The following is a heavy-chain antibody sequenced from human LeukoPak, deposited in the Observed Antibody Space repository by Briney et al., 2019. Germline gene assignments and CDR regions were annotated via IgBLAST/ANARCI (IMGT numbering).Heavy chain of an antibody. CDR1: RFTFSSDW. D-gene: IGHD3-3*01. CDR2: IKQDGSEK. CDR3: AREMGDYDFWSGSPDY. V-gene: IGHV3-7*01. J-gene: IGHJ4*02. Sequence: GGSLRLSCAASRFTFSSDWMSWVRQAPGKGLEWVANIKQDGSEKYYVDSVKGRFTISRDNAKNSLYLQMNSLRAEDTAVYYCAREMGDYDFWSGSPDYWGQGTLVTVSS.